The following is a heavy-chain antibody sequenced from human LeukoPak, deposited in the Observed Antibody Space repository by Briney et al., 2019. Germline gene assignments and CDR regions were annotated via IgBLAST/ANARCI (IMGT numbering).Heavy chain of an antibody. CDR1: GYTFTSYD. J-gene: IGHJ3*02. CDR3: ATRSTRVRGVIMGYAFDI. Sequence: ASVKVSCKASGYTFTSYDINWVRQATGQGLEWMGWMNPNSGNAGYAQKFQGRVTMTEDTSTDTAYMELSSLRSEDTAVYYCATRSTRVRGVIMGYAFDIWGQGTMVTVSS. CDR2: MNPNSGNA. D-gene: IGHD3-10*01. V-gene: IGHV1-8*01.